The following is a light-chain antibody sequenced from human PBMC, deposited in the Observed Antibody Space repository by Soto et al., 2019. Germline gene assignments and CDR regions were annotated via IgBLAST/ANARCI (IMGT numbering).Light chain of an antibody. V-gene: IGLV1-44*01. J-gene: IGLJ2*01. CDR3: ATWDDSLHGVV. CDR2: GDN. Sequence: QSVLTQPPSASGTPGQRVTISCSGSSSNIGSNTVNWYQQLPGTAPKLLIYGDNQWPSGVSDRFSGSKSGTSASLAISGLQSEDEADYYCATWDDSLHGVVFGGGTQLTVL. CDR1: SSNIGSNT.